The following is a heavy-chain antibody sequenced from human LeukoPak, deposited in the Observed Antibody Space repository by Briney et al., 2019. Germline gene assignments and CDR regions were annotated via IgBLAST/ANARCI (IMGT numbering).Heavy chain of an antibody. CDR2: INHSGST. V-gene: IGHV4-34*01. CDR1: GGSFSGYY. CDR3: ARGRDY. Sequence: SETLSLTCAVYGGSFSGYYWSWIRQHPGKGLEWIGEINHSGSTNYNPSLKSRVTISVDTSKNQFSLKLSSVTAADTAVYYCARGRDYWGQGTLVTVSS. J-gene: IGHJ4*02.